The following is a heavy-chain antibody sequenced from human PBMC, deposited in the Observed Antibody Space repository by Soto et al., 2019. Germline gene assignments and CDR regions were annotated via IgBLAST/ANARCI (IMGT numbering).Heavy chain of an antibody. J-gene: IGHJ3*02. V-gene: IGHV3-33*01. Sequence: QVQLVESGGGVVQPGRSLRLSCAASGFTFSSYGMHWARQGPGKGLEWVAVIWYDGSNKVYADSVKGRFTISKDNSKNTLYLQMNSLGAEDTAVYYCARDLSGDYGALDTWGQGTMVTVSS. CDR1: GFTFSSYG. CDR2: IWYDGSNK. CDR3: ARDLSGDYGALDT. D-gene: IGHD4-17*01.